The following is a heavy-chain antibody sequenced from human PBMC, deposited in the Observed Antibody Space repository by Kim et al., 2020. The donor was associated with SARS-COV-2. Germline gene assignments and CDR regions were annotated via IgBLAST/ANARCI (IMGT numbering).Heavy chain of an antibody. Sequence: GGSLRLSCAASGFTFSSYWMSWVRQAPGKGLEWVANIKQDGSEKYYVDSVMGRFTISRDNAKNSLYLQMNSLRAEDTAVYYCARVSADYGDYEYYYYYGMDVWGQGTTVTVSS. D-gene: IGHD4-17*01. CDR1: GFTFSSYW. V-gene: IGHV3-7*03. CDR3: ARVSADYGDYEYYYYYGMDV. CDR2: IKQDGSEK. J-gene: IGHJ6*02.